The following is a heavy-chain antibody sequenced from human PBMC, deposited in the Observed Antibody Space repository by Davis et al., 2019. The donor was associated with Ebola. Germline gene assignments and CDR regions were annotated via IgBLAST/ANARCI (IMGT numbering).Heavy chain of an antibody. V-gene: IGHV4-34*01. Sequence: MPSETLSLTCAVYGGSFSGYYWSWIRQPPGKGLEWIGEIYHSGSTNYNPSLKSRVTISVDTSKNQFSLRLSSVTAADTAVYYCVRRSGYSSGWYGAWFDPWGQRTLVTVSS. CDR2: IYHSGST. CDR3: VRRSGYSSGWYGAWFDP. D-gene: IGHD6-19*01. CDR1: GGSFSGYY. J-gene: IGHJ5*02.